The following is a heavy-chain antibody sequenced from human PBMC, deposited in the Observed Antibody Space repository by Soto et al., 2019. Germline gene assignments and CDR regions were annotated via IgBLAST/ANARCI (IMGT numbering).Heavy chain of an antibody. CDR2: IWYDGSNK. CDR1: GFTFSSYG. V-gene: IGHV3-33*01. D-gene: IGHD2-2*01. J-gene: IGHJ6*02. Sequence: PGGSLRLSCAASGFTFSSYGMHWVRQAPGKGLEWVAVIWYDGSNKYYADSVKGRFTISRDNSKNTLYLQMNSLRAEDTAVYYCARDYCSSTSCHYGMDVWGQGTTVTVSS. CDR3: ARDYCSSTSCHYGMDV.